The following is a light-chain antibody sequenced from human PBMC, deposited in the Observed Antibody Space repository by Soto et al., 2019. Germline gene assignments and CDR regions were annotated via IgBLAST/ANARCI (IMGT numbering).Light chain of an antibody. CDR2: AAS. CDR3: QQYHDWPPST. J-gene: IGKJ2*02. V-gene: IGKV3-15*01. Sequence: EIVMTQSPATLSVSPGERATLSCRASQSISNNVAWYQQKPGQAPRLLISAASTRATGIPARFSGSGSGIEFILTISSLQSEDFAVYYCQQYHDWPPSTFGQGTKLEIK. CDR1: QSISNN.